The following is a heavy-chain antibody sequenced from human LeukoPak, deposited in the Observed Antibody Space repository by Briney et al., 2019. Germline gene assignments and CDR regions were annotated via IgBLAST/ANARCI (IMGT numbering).Heavy chain of an antibody. Sequence: SETLSLTCTVSGGSISSYYWSWIRQPPGKGLEWIGYISYSGSTNYNPSLQSRATILVDTSKNQFSLKLSSMTAADTAVYYCARRRAAAGPFDYWGQGTLVTVSS. CDR2: ISYSGST. V-gene: IGHV4-59*08. D-gene: IGHD6-13*01. CDR1: GGSISSYY. J-gene: IGHJ4*02. CDR3: ARRRAAAGPFDY.